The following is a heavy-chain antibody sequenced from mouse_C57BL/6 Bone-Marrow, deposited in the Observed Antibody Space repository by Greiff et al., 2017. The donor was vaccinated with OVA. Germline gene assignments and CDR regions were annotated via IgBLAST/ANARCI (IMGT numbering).Heavy chain of an antibody. CDR3: ARRDYYGSPHYYAMDY. D-gene: IGHD1-1*01. CDR1: GYAFSSSW. V-gene: IGHV1-82*01. CDR2: IYPGDGDT. Sequence: QVQLQQSGPELVKPGASVKISCKASGYAFSSSWLNWVKQRPGKGLEWIGRIYPGDGDTNYNGKFKGKATLTADKSSSTAYMQLSSLTSEDSAVYFCARRDYYGSPHYYAMDYWGQGTSVTVSS. J-gene: IGHJ4*01.